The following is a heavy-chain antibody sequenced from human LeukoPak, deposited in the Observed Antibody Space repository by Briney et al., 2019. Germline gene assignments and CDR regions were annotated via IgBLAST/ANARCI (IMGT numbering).Heavy chain of an antibody. J-gene: IGHJ4*02. Sequence: GSLRLSCAASGFTFSSYAMSWVRQAPGKGLEWIGYIYYSGSTNYNPSLKSRVTISGDTSKNQFSLKLSSVTAADTAVYFCARHLRTFNSGSYYSTFDYWGQGTLVTVSS. CDR2: IYYSGST. D-gene: IGHD1-26*01. CDR3: ARHLRTFNSGSYYSTFDY. CDR1: GFTFSSYA. V-gene: IGHV4-59*08.